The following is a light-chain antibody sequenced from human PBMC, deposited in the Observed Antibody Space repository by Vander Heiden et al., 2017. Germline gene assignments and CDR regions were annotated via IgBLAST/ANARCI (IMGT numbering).Light chain of an antibody. CDR1: QSLVHRNGKTF. Sequence: DTVLTQTPLSLSVTPGQPASIACKASQSLVHRNGKTFLSWYLQKPGQSPHPLIYGVSKRFSGVPDRFSGSGSGTDFTLKISRVEAEDGGVYYCMQRLHVPFTFGPGTRLDIK. J-gene: IGKJ3*01. V-gene: IGKV2-29*03. CDR2: GVS. CDR3: MQRLHVPFT.